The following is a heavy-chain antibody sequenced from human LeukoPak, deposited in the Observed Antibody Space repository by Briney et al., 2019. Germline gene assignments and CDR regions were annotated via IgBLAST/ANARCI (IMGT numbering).Heavy chain of an antibody. J-gene: IGHJ4*02. D-gene: IGHD2-15*01. CDR2: INSDGSRT. Sequence: GGSLRLSCATSGFTFTTYWMHWVRQAPGTGLVWVSRINSDGSRTDYADSVKGRFTVSRDNAKNTLYLQMNSLRAEDTAVYYCARREGYCSGGTCYFDNWGQGTLVTVSS. CDR1: GFTFTTYW. V-gene: IGHV3-74*01. CDR3: ARREGYCSGGTCYFDN.